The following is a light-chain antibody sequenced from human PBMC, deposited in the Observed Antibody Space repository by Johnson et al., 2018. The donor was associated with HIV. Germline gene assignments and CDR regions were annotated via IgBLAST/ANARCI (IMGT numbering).Light chain of an antibody. CDR3: GTWDTSLGAHYV. V-gene: IGLV1-51*02. CDR1: SSNIGNNH. Sequence: QSVLTQPPSVSAAPGQKVTISCSGSSSNIGNNHVSWYQQLPGTAPKLLIYEKNKRPSGIPDRFSASKSGTSATLDITGLQPGDEADYYCGTWDTSLGAHYVCGTGTEVTVL. CDR2: EKN. J-gene: IGLJ1*01.